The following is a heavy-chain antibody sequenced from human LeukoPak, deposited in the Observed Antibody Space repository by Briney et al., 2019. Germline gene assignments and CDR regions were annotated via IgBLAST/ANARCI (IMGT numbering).Heavy chain of an antibody. CDR1: GFTVSSNY. Sequence: GGSLRLSCAASGFTVSSNYMSWVRQAPGKGLEWVSVIYSGGSTYYADSVKGRFTISRDNSKNTLYLQMNSLRAEDTAVYYCARDAVAGYYSYYGMDVWGQGTRSPSP. CDR2: IYSGGST. D-gene: IGHD6-19*01. CDR3: ARDAVAGYYSYYGMDV. V-gene: IGHV3-66*01. J-gene: IGHJ6*02.